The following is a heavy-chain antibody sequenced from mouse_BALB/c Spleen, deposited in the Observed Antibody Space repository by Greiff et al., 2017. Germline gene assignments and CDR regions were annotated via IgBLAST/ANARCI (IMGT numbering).Heavy chain of an antibody. CDR2: ISYSGST. CDR3: AGRYGYTWFAY. J-gene: IGHJ3*01. CDR1: GYSITSDYA. D-gene: IGHD2-2*01. V-gene: IGHV3-2*02. Sequence: EVKLVESGPGLVKPSQSLSLTCTVTGYSITSDYAWNWIRQFPGNKLEWMGYISYSGSTSYNPSLKSRISITRDTSKNQFFLQLNSVTTEDTATYYCAGRYGYTWFAYWGQGTLVTVSA.